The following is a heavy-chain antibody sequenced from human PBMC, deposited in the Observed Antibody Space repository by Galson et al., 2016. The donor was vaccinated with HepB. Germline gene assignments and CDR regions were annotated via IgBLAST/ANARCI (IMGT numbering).Heavy chain of an antibody. D-gene: IGHD1/OR15-1a*01. CDR3: ARFNKYYHYCGLDV. Sequence: TLSLTCTVSGGSISSGGYYWNWVRQHPGKGLEWIGYIYYSGGTYYNPSLKSRVNISSDTSTNQFSLKLTSVTAADTAVYYCARFNKYYHYCGLDVWGQGTMVTVSS. V-gene: IGHV4-31*03. J-gene: IGHJ6*02. CDR2: IYYSGGT. CDR1: GGSISSGGYY.